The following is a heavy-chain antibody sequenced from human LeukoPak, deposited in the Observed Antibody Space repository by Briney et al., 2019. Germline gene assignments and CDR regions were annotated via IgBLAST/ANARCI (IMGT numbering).Heavy chain of an antibody. D-gene: IGHD2-2*01. J-gene: IGHJ3*02. CDR2: IYPGDSDT. V-gene: IGHV5-51*01. CDR3: ARHGRLGYCSSTSCPPPAFDI. CDR1: GCIFTSYW. Sequence: GGSLQISCKGSGCIFTSYWIGWVRPVPGKGLGGMGIIYPGDSDTRYSPSFQGQVTISADKSISTAYLQWSSLKASDTAMYYCARHGRLGYCSSTSCPPPAFDIWGQGTMVTVSS.